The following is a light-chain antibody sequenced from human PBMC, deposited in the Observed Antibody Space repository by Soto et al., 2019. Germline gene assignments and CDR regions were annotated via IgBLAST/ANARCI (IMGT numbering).Light chain of an antibody. V-gene: IGLV2-14*01. CDR2: EVS. CDR1: SSDVGAYNY. Sequence: QSALTQPASVSVSPGQSITISCTGTSSDVGAYNYVSWYQQHPGKAPKLMIYEVSNRPSGVSNRFSGSKSVNTASLTISGLQAEDEADYYCSSYTSSNTQVFGGGTKLTVL. CDR3: SSYTSSNTQV. J-gene: IGLJ2*01.